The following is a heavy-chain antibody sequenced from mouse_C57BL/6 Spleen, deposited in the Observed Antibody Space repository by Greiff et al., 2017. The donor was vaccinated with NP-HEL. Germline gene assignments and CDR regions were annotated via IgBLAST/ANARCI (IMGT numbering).Heavy chain of an antibody. J-gene: IGHJ2*01. CDR3: ARGDYGPLDY. Sequence: QVQLQQSGPELVKPGASVKISCKASGYTFTDYYINWVKQRPGQGLEWIGWIFPGSGSTYYNEKFKGKATLTVDKYYSTAYMLLSSLTSEDSAVYFCARGDYGPLDYWGQGTTLTVSS. D-gene: IGHD1-1*01. V-gene: IGHV1-75*01. CDR1: GYTFTDYY. CDR2: IFPGSGST.